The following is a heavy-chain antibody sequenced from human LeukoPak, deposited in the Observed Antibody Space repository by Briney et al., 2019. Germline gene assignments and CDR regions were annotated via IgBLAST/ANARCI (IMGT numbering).Heavy chain of an antibody. V-gene: IGHV6-1*01. D-gene: IGHD2-2*01. CDR3: ARRLTQYDCFDP. J-gene: IGHJ5*02. CDR1: GDSFPSNSVT. CDR2: TYYRPTWYN. Sequence: SQTLSLTCAISGDSFPSNSVTWDWIRQSPSRGLEWLGRTYYRPTWYNDYAVSVRGPITVNPDTSKNQFSLHLTSVTPEDPAVYYCARRLTQYDCFDPWGQGILVTVSS.